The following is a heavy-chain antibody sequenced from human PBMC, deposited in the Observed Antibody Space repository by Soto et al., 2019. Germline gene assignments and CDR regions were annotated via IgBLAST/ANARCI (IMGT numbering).Heavy chain of an antibody. Sequence: GGSLRLSCAVSGVSLSSYAMSWVRQAPGKELEWVSAISGSGGSTYYADSVKGRFTISRDNSKDTLYLQMNSLRAEDTAVYYCAKDMLRIAPLSSALTSFDYWGQGTLVTVSS. CDR2: ISGSGGST. CDR3: AKDMLRIAPLSSALTSFDY. CDR1: GVSLSSYA. V-gene: IGHV3-23*01. D-gene: IGHD6-6*01. J-gene: IGHJ4*02.